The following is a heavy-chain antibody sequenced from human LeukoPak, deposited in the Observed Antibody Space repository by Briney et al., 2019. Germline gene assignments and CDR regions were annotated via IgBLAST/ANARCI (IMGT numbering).Heavy chain of an antibody. J-gene: IGHJ4*02. Sequence: ASVKVSCKASGYTFTSYGISWVRQAPGQGLEWMGWISAYNGNTNYAQKLQGRVTMTTDTPTSTAYMELRSLRSDDTAVYYCARAQQLVRVFDYWGQGTLVTVSS. CDR1: GYTFTSYG. CDR2: ISAYNGNT. D-gene: IGHD6-6*01. V-gene: IGHV1-18*01. CDR3: ARAQQLVRVFDY.